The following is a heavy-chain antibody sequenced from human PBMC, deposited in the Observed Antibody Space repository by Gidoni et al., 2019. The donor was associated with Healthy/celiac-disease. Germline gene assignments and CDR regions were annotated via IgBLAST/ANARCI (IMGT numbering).Heavy chain of an antibody. CDR3: AKVGGGSSSWYWDADY. J-gene: IGHJ4*02. Sequence: EVQLLESGGGLVQPGGSLRLSCAASGFPCSSSAMSWVRQAPGKGLEWVSAISGSGGSTYYADSVKGRFTISRDNSKNTLYLQMNSLRAEDTAVYYCAKVGGGSSSWYWDADYWGQGTLVTVSS. CDR2: ISGSGGST. V-gene: IGHV3-23*01. CDR1: GFPCSSSA. D-gene: IGHD6-13*01.